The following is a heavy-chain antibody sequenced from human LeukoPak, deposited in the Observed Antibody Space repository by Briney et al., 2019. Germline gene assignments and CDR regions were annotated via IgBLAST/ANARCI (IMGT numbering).Heavy chain of an antibody. Sequence: ASVQVSCKTSGYTFTDYYMHWVRQAPGQGLEWMGWINPNSGGTKYAQRFQGRVTMTRDTSITTTYMELSRLASDDTALYYCACYRSAWMTFDCWGQGTLVTVSS. J-gene: IGHJ4*02. CDR2: INPNSGGT. V-gene: IGHV1-2*02. D-gene: IGHD3-16*02. CDR3: ACYRSAWMTFDC. CDR1: GYTFTDYY.